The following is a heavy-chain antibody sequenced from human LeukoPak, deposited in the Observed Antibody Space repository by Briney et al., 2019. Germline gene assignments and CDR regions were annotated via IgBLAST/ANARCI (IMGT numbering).Heavy chain of an antibody. CDR3: ARGGDSSGWDLDY. J-gene: IGHJ4*02. CDR1: GGSFSGYY. Sequence: SSETLSLTCAVYGGSFSGYYWSWIRQPPGKGLEWIGEINHSGSTNYNPSLKSRVTISVDTSKNQFSLKLSSVTAADTAVYYCARGGDSSGWDLDYWGQGTLVTVSS. D-gene: IGHD6-19*01. CDR2: INHSGST. V-gene: IGHV4-34*01.